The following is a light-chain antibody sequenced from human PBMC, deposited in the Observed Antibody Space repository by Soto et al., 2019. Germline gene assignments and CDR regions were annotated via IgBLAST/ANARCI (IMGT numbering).Light chain of an antibody. CDR3: QQSYTTPLT. CDR2: AAS. V-gene: IGKV1-39*01. Sequence: DIQMTQSPSSLSASVGDRVTITCRASQSISTYLNWYQQKPGKAPKVLIYAASSLQSGVPSRVSGTGSGTDFTLTISSLQPEDSATYYCQQSYTTPLTFGGGTKVEIK. J-gene: IGKJ4*01. CDR1: QSISTY.